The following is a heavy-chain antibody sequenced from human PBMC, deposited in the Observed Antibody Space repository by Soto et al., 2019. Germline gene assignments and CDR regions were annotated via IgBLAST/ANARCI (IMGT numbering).Heavy chain of an antibody. CDR2: IYPGDSDT. J-gene: IGHJ6*03. CDR3: ARVPTDYYYYMDV. V-gene: IGHV5-51*01. CDR1: GYSFTSYW. Sequence: GESLKISCKGSGYSFTSYWIGWVRQMPGKGLEWMGIIYPGDSDTRYSPSFQGQVTISADKSISTAYLQWSSLKASDTAMYYCARVPTDYYYYMDVWGKGTTVTVSS. D-gene: IGHD2-21*02.